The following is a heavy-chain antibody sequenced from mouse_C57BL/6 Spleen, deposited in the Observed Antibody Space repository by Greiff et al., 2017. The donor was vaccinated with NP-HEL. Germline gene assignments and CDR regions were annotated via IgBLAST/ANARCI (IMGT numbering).Heavy chain of an antibody. D-gene: IGHD1-1*01. CDR3: TREVLLRNYFDY. J-gene: IGHJ2*01. CDR2: IYPGNSDT. CDR1: GYTFTSYW. Sequence: EVKLVESGTVLARPGASVKMSCKTSGYTFTSYWMHWVKQRPGQGLEWIGAIYPGNSDTSYNQKFKGKAKLTAVTSASTAYMELSSLTNEDSAVYYCTREVLLRNYFDYWGQGTTLTVSS. V-gene: IGHV1-5*01.